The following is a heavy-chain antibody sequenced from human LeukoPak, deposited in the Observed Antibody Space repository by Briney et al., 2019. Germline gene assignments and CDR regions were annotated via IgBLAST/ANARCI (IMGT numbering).Heavy chain of an antibody. CDR3: ARGHCSGSGCYGRSFDP. V-gene: IGHV4-31*03. Sequence: PSETLSLTCSVSGVSISSGAYYWSWIRQHPGRGLEWIVYSYSGSTFYNPSLKTRVSISVDTSKNQFSLNLTSVTAADTAVYYCARGHCSGSGCYGRSFDPWGQGTLVTVSS. CDR2: SYSGST. J-gene: IGHJ5*02. D-gene: IGHD2-2*01. CDR1: GVSISSGAYY.